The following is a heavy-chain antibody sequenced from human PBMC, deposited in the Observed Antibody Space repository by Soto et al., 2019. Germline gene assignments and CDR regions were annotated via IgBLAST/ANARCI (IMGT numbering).Heavy chain of an antibody. Sequence: SETLSLTCTVSGGSISSYYWSWIRQPPGKGLEWIGYMYYSGISNYNPSLKSRVTILLDPPKNQFSLKLSSVTAADSAVYYCARGASGYYPLAWFDPWGQGTLVTVSS. CDR2: MYYSGIS. D-gene: IGHD3-3*01. J-gene: IGHJ5*02. V-gene: IGHV4-59*01. CDR1: GGSISSYY. CDR3: ARGASGYYPLAWFDP.